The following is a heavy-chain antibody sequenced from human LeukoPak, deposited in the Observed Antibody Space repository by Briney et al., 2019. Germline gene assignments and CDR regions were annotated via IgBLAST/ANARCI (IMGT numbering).Heavy chain of an antibody. D-gene: IGHD3-22*01. J-gene: IGHJ3*02. CDR1: GFTFSDQY. Sequence: GGSLRLSCAAPGFTFSDQYMDWVRQAPGKGLEWVGRIRNRAKSYTTQYAPSVKDRFTISRDDSRNSLYLQMNSLKTEDTAVYFCARVGDYYDSRGYSTDAFDIWGQGTMVTVSS. V-gene: IGHV3-72*01. CDR2: IRNRAKSYTT. CDR3: ARVGDYYDSRGYSTDAFDI.